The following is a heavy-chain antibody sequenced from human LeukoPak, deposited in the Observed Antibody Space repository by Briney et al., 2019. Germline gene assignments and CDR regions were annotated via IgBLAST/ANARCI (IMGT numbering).Heavy chain of an antibody. D-gene: IGHD3-10*02. Sequence: GGSLRLSCAASGFTFSSHSMNWVRQAPGKGLEWVSSISSSSIYIYYADSVKGRFTISRDNAKNSLYLQMNGLRAEDTAVYYCAELGITMIGGVWGKGTTVTISS. J-gene: IGHJ6*04. CDR2: ISSSSIYI. CDR3: AELGITMIGGV. CDR1: GFTFSSHS. V-gene: IGHV3-21*01.